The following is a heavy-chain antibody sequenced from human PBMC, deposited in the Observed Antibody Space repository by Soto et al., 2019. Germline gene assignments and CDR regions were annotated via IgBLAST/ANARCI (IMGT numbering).Heavy chain of an antibody. V-gene: IGHV4-31*03. CDR1: GGSISSGGYY. CDR2: IYYSGST. J-gene: IGHJ6*02. Sequence: QVQLQESGPGLVKPSQTLSLTCTVSGGSISSGGYYWSWIRQHPGKGLEWIGYIYYSGSTYYNPSLKSRVTLSVDTSKNQFSLKLSSVTAADTAVYYCARGVVAALYYYGMDVWGQGTTVTVSS. D-gene: IGHD2-15*01. CDR3: ARGVVAALYYYGMDV.